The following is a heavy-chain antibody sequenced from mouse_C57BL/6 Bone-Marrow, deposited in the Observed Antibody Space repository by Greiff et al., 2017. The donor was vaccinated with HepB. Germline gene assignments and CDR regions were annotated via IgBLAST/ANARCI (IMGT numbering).Heavy chain of an antibody. Sequence: EVKLVESGGDLVKPGGSLKLSCAASGFTFSSYGMSWVRQTPDKRLEWVATISSGGSYTYYPDSVKGRFTISRDNAKNTLYLQMSSLKSEDTAMYYCARHLYCAWFAYWGQGTLVTVSA. CDR2: ISSGGSYT. CDR3: ARHLYCAWFAY. D-gene: IGHD2-1*01. J-gene: IGHJ3*01. CDR1: GFTFSSYG. V-gene: IGHV5-6*01.